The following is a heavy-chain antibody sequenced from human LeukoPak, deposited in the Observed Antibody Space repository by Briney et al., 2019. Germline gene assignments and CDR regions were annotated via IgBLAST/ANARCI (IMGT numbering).Heavy chain of an antibody. Sequence: PGGSLRLSCAASGFTFSSYWMTWVRQAPGKGLEWVSAISGSGGSTYYADSVKGRFTISRDNSKNTLYLQMNSLRAEDTAVYYCAKDRGTPPEYYGSGSTSDYFDYWGQGTLVTVSS. CDR2: ISGSGGST. D-gene: IGHD3-10*01. CDR3: AKDRGTPPEYYGSGSTSDYFDY. CDR1: GFTFSSYW. J-gene: IGHJ4*02. V-gene: IGHV3-23*01.